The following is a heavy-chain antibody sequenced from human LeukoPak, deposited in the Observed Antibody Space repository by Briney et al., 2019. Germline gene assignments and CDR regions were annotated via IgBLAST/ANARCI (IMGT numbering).Heavy chain of an antibody. CDR1: GGTFNNNA. CDR3: ARDTTWYGSGSYYPDY. Sequence: SVKVSCNASGGTFNNNAINWVRQAPGQGLEWMGRIIPILDLTNYAEKFQDRVTITADKSTNTAYMELSSLRSEDTAVYYCARDTTWYGSGSYYPDYWGQGTLVTVSS. D-gene: IGHD3-10*01. CDR2: IIPILDLT. V-gene: IGHV1-69*04. J-gene: IGHJ4*02.